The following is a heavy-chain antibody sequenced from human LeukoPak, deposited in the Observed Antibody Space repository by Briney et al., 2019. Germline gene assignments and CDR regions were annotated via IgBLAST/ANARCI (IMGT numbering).Heavy chain of an antibody. CDR2: IDTSNGAT. J-gene: IGHJ4*02. V-gene: IGHV1-2*02. D-gene: IGHD7-27*01. CDR1: GYTFTSYY. CDR3: ATGDHSFDN. Sequence: GASVKVSCKASGYTFTSYYMHWVRQAPGQGLEWMRWIDTSNGATNYAQKFQGRVTISRDTSIGTAYMELTNLISDDTAVYYCATGDHSFDNWGQGTLATVTP.